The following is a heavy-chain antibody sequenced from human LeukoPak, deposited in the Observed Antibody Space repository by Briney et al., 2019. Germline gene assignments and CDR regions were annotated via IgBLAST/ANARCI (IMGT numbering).Heavy chain of an antibody. Sequence: SETLSLTCTVSGGSISSGGYYWSWIRQPPGKGLEWIGYIYHSGSTYYNPSLKSRVTISVDTSKNQLSLGLSSVTAADTAVYYCARRLPGYYYYMDVWGQGTTVTVSS. CDR2: IYHSGST. D-gene: IGHD2-15*01. V-gene: IGHV4-30-2*01. J-gene: IGHJ6*02. CDR3: ARRLPGYYYYMDV. CDR1: GGSISSGGYY.